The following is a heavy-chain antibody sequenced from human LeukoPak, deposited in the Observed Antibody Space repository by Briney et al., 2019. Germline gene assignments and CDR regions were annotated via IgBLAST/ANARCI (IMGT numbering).Heavy chain of an antibody. D-gene: IGHD2-2*01. CDR1: GYSFTSHW. J-gene: IGHJ6*02. CDR3: ARIQGYCSSTNCLGMDV. Sequence: GESLKILCKGSGYSFTSHWIGWVRQMPGKGLERMGIIYPGDSDTRYSPSFQGHVTISADKSISTAYLQWSSLKASDTAIYYCARIQGYCSSTNCLGMDVWGQGTTVTVSS. V-gene: IGHV5-51*01. CDR2: IYPGDSDT.